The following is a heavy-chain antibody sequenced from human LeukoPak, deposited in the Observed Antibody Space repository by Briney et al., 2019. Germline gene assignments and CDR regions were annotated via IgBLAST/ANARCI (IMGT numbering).Heavy chain of an antibody. J-gene: IGHJ4*02. CDR1: GYSFTSYW. Sequence: GESLKISCKGSGYSFTSYWIGWVRQMPGKGLGWMGIIYPGDSDTRYSPSFQGQVTISADKSISTAYLQWSSLKASDTAMYYCARRLGGGFGLWYYFDYWGQGTLVTVSS. CDR2: IYPGDSDT. CDR3: ARRLGGGFGLWYYFDY. V-gene: IGHV5-51*01. D-gene: IGHD2-15*01.